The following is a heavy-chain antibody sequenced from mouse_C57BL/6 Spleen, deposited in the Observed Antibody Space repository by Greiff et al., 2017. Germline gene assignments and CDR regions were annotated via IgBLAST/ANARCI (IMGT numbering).Heavy chain of an antibody. D-gene: IGHD2-3*01. CDR3: ASLYDGYSPLAMDY. CDR2: IHPSDSDT. CDR1: GYTFTSYW. V-gene: IGHV1-74*01. Sequence: QVQLKQPGAELVKPGASVKVSCKASGYTFTSYWMHWVKQRPGQGLEWIGRIHPSDSDTNYNQQFKGKATLTVDKSSSTAYMQLSSLTSEDSAVYYCASLYDGYSPLAMDYWGQGTSVTVSS. J-gene: IGHJ4*01.